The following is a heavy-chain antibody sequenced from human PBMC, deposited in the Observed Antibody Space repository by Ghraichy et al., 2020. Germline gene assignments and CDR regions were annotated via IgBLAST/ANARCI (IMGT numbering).Heavy chain of an antibody. J-gene: IGHJ3*02. Sequence: TNYTPSLKSRVTISVDTSKNQFSLKLSSLTAADTAVYYCARQHYYGSGSVDAFDIWGQGTIVNVSA. D-gene: IGHD3-10*01. CDR3: ARQHYYGSGSVDAFDI. CDR2: T. V-gene: IGHV4-59*08.